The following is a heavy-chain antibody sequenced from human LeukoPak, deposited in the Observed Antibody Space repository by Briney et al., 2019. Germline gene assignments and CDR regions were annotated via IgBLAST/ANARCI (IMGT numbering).Heavy chain of an antibody. Sequence: PVKVSCKASGYTFTSSGISWGRQAPGQGLKWMGWISAYNGNANYAQKLEGRVTMTSDLSTSTAYMELRSLRSGDTAVYYCAADRGYSSQYFDYRGQGTLVTVSS. V-gene: IGHV1-18*01. D-gene: IGHD6-19*01. J-gene: IGHJ4*02. CDR2: ISAYNGNA. CDR1: GYTFTSSG. CDR3: AADRGYSSQYFDY.